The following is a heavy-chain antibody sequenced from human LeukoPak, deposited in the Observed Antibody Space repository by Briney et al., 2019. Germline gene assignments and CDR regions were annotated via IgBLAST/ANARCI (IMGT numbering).Heavy chain of an antibody. CDR1: GGSISSDNYH. CDR2: IYYSGNT. V-gene: IGHV4-39*01. CDR3: ARHYCQTTSCPWCY. Sequence: SETLSLTCTVSGGSISSDNYHWAWIRQPPGKGLEWIGSIYYSGNTYSNPSLRSRVTISVDTSKNQFSLKLNSVTAADAAVYYCARHYCQTTSCPWCYWGQGTLVSVSS. D-gene: IGHD2-2*01. J-gene: IGHJ4*02.